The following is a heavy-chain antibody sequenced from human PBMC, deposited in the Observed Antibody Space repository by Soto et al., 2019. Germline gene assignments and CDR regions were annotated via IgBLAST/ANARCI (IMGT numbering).Heavy chain of an antibody. D-gene: IGHD7-27*01. CDR3: ARVKPSNCIDV. CDR1: GDSISSSSYY. CDR2: IFYSGST. Sequence: LQLQESGPGLVKPSETLSLTCTVSGDSISSSSYYWGWIRHPPGKGLEWIGSIFYSGSTYYNPSRGSRVPISVDTSKNQFSLRLSSVTAADTAVYYCARVKPSNCIDVWGQGTTVTVSS. V-gene: IGHV4-39*01. J-gene: IGHJ6*02.